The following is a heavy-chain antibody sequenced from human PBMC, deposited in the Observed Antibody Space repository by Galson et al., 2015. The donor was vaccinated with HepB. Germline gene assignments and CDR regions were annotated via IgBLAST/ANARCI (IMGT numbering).Heavy chain of an antibody. CDR3: AREWRDDFWSLYEVYYYYYGMDV. V-gene: IGHV1-18*04. J-gene: IGHJ6*02. D-gene: IGHD3-3*01. CDR2: ISAYNGNT. CDR1: GYTFTSYG. Sequence: SVKVSCKASGYTFTSYGISWVRQAPGQGLEWMGWISAYNGNTNYAQKLQGRVTMTTDTSTSTAYMELRSLRSDDTAVYYCAREWRDDFWSLYEVYYYYYGMDVWGQGTTVTVSS.